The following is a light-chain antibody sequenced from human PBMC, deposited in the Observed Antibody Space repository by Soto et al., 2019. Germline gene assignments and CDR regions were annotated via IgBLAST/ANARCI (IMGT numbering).Light chain of an antibody. V-gene: IGKV3-20*01. Sequence: EIVLTQSPGTLSLSPGERATLSCRASQSVSSSYLAWYQQKPGQAPRLLIYGASSRATGIPDSFSGSGSGTDLTLTISRLEPEVFAVYYGQQYGSAPRTFGQGTKLDIE. CDR3: QQYGSAPRT. J-gene: IGKJ2*01. CDR2: GAS. CDR1: QSVSSSY.